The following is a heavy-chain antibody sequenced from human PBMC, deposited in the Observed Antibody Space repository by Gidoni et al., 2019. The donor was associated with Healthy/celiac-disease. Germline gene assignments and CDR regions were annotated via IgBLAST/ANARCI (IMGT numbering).Heavy chain of an antibody. V-gene: IGHV3-7*01. CDR2: IKQDGSEK. D-gene: IGHD3-22*01. CDR1: GFTFSSYW. CDR3: ARDPYYYDSSGYYPDYFDY. Sequence: EVQLVASGGGLVQPGGSLRLSCAASGFTFSSYWMSWVRQAPGKGLEWVANIKQDGSEKYYVDSVKGRFTISRDNAKNSLYLQMNSLRAEDTAVYYCARDPYYYDSSGYYPDYFDYWGQGTLVTVSS. J-gene: IGHJ4*02.